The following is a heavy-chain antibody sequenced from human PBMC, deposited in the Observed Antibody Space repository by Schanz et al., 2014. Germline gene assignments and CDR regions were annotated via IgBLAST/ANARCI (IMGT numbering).Heavy chain of an antibody. Sequence: QVQLVESGGGLVQPGGSLRLSCSASGFTFSSYAMHWVRQASGKGLEYVSAITRSGGGTYYADSVKGRFTISRDNSKNTLYLQMNSLRAEDTAVYYCAKDPSHGDYDYYFDYWGQGTLVTVSS. CDR3: AKDPSHGDYDYYFDY. CDR2: ITRSGGGT. V-gene: IGHV3-64*04. J-gene: IGHJ4*02. CDR1: GFTFSSYA. D-gene: IGHD3-22*01.